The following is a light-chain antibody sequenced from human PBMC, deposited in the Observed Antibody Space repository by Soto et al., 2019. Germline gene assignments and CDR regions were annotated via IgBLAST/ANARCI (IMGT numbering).Light chain of an antibody. Sequence: IVLTQSPGTLSLSTGERATLSCRASQSVSSSYLAWYQQKPGQAPRLLIYDASSRATGIPDRFSGGGSGTDFTLTISRLEPEDFAVYYCQQFSSYPLTFGGGTNVDIK. CDR3: QQFSSYPLT. CDR2: DAS. V-gene: IGKV3-20*01. J-gene: IGKJ4*01. CDR1: QSVSSSY.